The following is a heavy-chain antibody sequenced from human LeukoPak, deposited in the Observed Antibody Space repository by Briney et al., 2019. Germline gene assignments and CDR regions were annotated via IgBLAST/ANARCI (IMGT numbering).Heavy chain of an antibody. Sequence: SETLSLTCTVSGYSITSGYYWAWIRQSPGKGLEWIGSIYHSGNTYYNPSLKSRVIILVDTSKNQFSLQLGSVTPTDTAVHYCARAGYCSGVSCYSAVPGKYWGQGALVTVSS. CDR1: GYSITSGYY. CDR2: IYHSGNT. D-gene: IGHD2-15*01. V-gene: IGHV4-38-2*02. CDR3: ARAGYCSGVSCYSAVPGKY. J-gene: IGHJ4*02.